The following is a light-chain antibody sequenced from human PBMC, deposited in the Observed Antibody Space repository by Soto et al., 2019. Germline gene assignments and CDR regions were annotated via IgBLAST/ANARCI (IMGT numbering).Light chain of an antibody. CDR2: AAS. V-gene: IGKV1-9*01. CDR3: QQLRSYPST. CDR1: QDIAIY. J-gene: IGKJ4*01. Sequence: IQLTQSPSSLSASVGDRVTSTCRASQDIAIYLAWYQQKPGEAPKLLIYAASTLHGGVPSRFSGSGSGTDFALTITSLQAEDFATYYCQQLRSYPSTFGGGTKVDIK.